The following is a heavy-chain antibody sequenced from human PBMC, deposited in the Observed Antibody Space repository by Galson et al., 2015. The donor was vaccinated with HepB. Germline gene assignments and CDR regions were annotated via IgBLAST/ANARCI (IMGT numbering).Heavy chain of an antibody. CDR2: ISPSGGNT. Sequence: SVKVSCKASGNTFTTFYMHWVRQAPGQGLEWMGLISPSGGNTNYAQRFQDRLTMTWDASTNTVYMELTGLRSDDTAVYYCARDRSQYCSSPICYAPHFDYWGQGTLVTVSS. D-gene: IGHD2-2*01. J-gene: IGHJ4*02. CDR1: GNTFTTFY. V-gene: IGHV1-46*01. CDR3: ARDRSQYCSSPICYAPHFDY.